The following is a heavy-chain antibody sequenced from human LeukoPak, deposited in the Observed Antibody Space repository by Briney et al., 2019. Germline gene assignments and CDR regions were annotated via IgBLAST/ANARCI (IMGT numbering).Heavy chain of an antibody. J-gene: IGHJ4*02. Sequence: SETLSLTCAVYGGSFSGNYWSWIRQPPGKGLEWIGEINHSGGTNYNPSLKSRVTMSVDTSKNQFSLKLNSLTAADTAVYYCTRRVKNSSDYWGQGTLVTVSS. CDR3: TRRVKNSSDY. V-gene: IGHV4-34*01. CDR2: INHSGGT. CDR1: GGSFSGNY. D-gene: IGHD6-6*01.